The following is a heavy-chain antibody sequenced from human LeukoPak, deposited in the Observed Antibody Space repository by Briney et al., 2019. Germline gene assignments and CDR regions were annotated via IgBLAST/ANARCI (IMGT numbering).Heavy chain of an antibody. D-gene: IGHD4-17*01. V-gene: IGHV3-23*01. J-gene: IGHJ4*02. CDR2: ISSSGGST. CDR3: ATHDYDDYRHGY. Sequence: GGSLRLSCAASGFTFSSYAMSWVRQAPGKGLEWVSLISSSGGSTYYADSVKGRFTNSRDNSKNTVHLQMNSLRAEDTAVYYCATHDYDDYRHGYWGQGTLVTVSS. CDR1: GFTFSSYA.